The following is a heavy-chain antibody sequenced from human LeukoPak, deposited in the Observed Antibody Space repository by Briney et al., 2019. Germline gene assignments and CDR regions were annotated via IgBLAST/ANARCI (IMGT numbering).Heavy chain of an antibody. Sequence: GGSRRLSCAASELAFSSYAMSWGRQAPGKGREGFSAISGSGGSPYYADSVQGRFTLPRYHSQHKLQLQKNSLRAEDKAEYYGPKSRVFYGSGSYYNAFAYRGQATMVTVSS. CDR2: ISGSGGSP. J-gene: IGHJ4*02. V-gene: IGHV3-23*01. CDR1: ELAFSSYA. D-gene: IGHD3-10*01. CDR3: PKSRVFYGSGSYYNAFAY.